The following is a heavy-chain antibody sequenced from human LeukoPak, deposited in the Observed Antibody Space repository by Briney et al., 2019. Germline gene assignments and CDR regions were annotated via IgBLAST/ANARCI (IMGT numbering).Heavy chain of an antibody. V-gene: IGHV4-30-4*01. J-gene: IGHJ4*02. CDR3: ARDQYYYDSSGYPCFDY. CDR1: GGSVSSGDYY. Sequence: SQTLSLTCTVSGGSVSSGDYYWSWIRQPPGKGLEWIGYIYYSGGTYFNPSLDSRLTMSVDRSNNQFSLKLSSVTAADTAVYYCARDQYYYDSSGYPCFDYWGQGTLVTVSS. CDR2: IYYSGGT. D-gene: IGHD3-22*01.